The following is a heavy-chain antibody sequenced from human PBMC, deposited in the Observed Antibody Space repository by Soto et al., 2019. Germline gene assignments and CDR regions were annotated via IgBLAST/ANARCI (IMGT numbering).Heavy chain of an antibody. Sequence: QTLSLTCAISGDSVSSNSAAWNWIRQSPSRGLEWLGRTYYRSKWYNDYAVSVKSRITINPDTSKNQFSLQLNSVTPEDTAVYYCARDQLGCSSTSCYYYYGMDVWGQGTTVTVSS. J-gene: IGHJ6*02. V-gene: IGHV6-1*01. D-gene: IGHD2-2*01. CDR3: ARDQLGCSSTSCYYYYGMDV. CDR1: GDSVSSNSAA. CDR2: TYYRSKWYN.